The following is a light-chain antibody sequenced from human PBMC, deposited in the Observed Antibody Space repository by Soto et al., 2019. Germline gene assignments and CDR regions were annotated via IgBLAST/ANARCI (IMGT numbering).Light chain of an antibody. V-gene: IGLV2-23*01. J-gene: IGLJ1*01. CDR3: CSYAGSSTLYV. CDR1: SSDVGSYNL. CDR2: EGS. Sequence: QSVLTQPASVSGSPGQSITISCTGTSSDVGSYNLVSWYQQHPGKAPKLMIYEGSKRPSGVSNRFSGSKSGNTASLTISGLQAEDEADYYCCSYAGSSTLYVFGTGTKATVL.